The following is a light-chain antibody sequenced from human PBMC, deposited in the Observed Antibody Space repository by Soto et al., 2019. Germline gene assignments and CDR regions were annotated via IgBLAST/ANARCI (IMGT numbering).Light chain of an antibody. J-gene: IGLJ1*01. CDR1: SSDVGAYNY. Sequence: QSALTQPASVSGSPGQSITISCTGTSSDVGAYNYVSWYQQHPGKAPKLMIYDVGNRPSGVSNRFSGSKSGNTASLTISGLQAEDEADYYCSSYTTSGAYVFGTGTKLTVL. V-gene: IGLV2-14*01. CDR3: SSYTTSGAYV. CDR2: DVG.